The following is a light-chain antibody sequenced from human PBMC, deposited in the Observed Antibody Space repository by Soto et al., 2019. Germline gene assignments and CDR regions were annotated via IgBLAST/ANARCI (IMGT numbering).Light chain of an antibody. CDR2: GAS. J-gene: IGKJ1*01. V-gene: IGKV3-20*01. CDR1: QSVSSSS. Sequence: ESASRKYKVTFYYPHVVRVTXSCRASQSVSSSSLAWYQQKPGQAPRLVIYGASRRATGIPDRFRGSGSGTDFTLTISRLEPEAFAVYYCQQYDRWSWTYGQGTKLDI. CDR3: QQYDRWSWT.